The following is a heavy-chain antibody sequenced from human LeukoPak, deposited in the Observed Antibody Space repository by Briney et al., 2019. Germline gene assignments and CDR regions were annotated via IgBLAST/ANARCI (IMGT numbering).Heavy chain of an antibody. J-gene: IGHJ4*02. CDR3: ASESSGREHFDY. D-gene: IGHD1-26*01. Sequence: GASVKVSCKASGYTFTSYYMHWVRQAPGQGLEWMGGIIPIFGTANYAQKFQGRVTITADESTSTAYMELSSLRSEDTAVYYCASESSGREHFDYWGQGTLVTVSS. CDR1: GYTFTSYY. CDR2: IIPIFGTA. V-gene: IGHV1-69*13.